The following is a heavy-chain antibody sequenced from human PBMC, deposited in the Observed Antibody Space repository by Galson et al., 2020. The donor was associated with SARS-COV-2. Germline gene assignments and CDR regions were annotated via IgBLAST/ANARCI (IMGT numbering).Heavy chain of an antibody. J-gene: IGHJ4*02. CDR1: GYTFTGYY. CDR2: INPKSGGT. V-gene: IGHV1-2*02. Sequence: ASVKVSCKASGYTFTGYYMHWVRQAPGQGLEWMGWINPKSGGTNYAQKFQGRVTMTRDTSISTAYMELSRLRSDDTAVYYCAREGSNCSGGSCVDYWGQGTLVTVSS. D-gene: IGHD2-15*01. CDR3: AREGSNCSGGSCVDY.